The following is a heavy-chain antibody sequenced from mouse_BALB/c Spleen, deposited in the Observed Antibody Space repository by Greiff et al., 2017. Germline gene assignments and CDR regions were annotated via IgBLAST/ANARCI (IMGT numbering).Heavy chain of an antibody. Sequence: VQLKESGPGLVKPSQSLSLTCTVTGYSITSDYAWNWIRQFPGNKLEWMGYISYSGSTSYNPSLKSRISITRDTSKNQFFLQLNSVTTEDTATYYCARKGLRGVDYWGQGTSVTVSS. CDR2: ISYSGST. J-gene: IGHJ4*01. V-gene: IGHV3-2*02. D-gene: IGHD2-4*01. CDR3: ARKGLRGVDY. CDR1: GYSITSDYA.